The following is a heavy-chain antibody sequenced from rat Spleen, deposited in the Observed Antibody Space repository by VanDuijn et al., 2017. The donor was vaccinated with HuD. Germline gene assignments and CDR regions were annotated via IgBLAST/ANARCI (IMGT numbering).Heavy chain of an antibody. CDR2: ISTPADNT. V-gene: IGHV5-19*01. CDR1: GFTFSNYG. J-gene: IGHJ2*01. Sequence: EVQLVESGGGLVQPGRSLKLSCVASGFTFSNYGMHWIRQAPTKGLEWVASISTPADNTVYRDSVRGRFTISRDNAKSTLYLQMDSLRSEDTATYYCTADYDGNYYYHYWGQGVMVTVSS. D-gene: IGHD1-12*02. CDR3: TADYDGNYYYHY.